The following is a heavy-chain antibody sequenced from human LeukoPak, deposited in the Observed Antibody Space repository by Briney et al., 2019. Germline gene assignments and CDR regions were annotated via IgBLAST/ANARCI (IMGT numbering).Heavy chain of an antibody. Sequence: GGSLRLSCAASGFTFSRNWMSWLRQAPGRGLEWVANIKQDGSDKYYVDSVKGRFTISRDNAKTSLFLQMNSLRVEDAAVYYCAREVYGDNYFDYWGRGTLVTVAS. J-gene: IGHJ4*02. CDR1: GFTFSRNW. V-gene: IGHV3-7*05. CDR3: AREVYGDNYFDY. D-gene: IGHD4-17*01. CDR2: IKQDGSDK.